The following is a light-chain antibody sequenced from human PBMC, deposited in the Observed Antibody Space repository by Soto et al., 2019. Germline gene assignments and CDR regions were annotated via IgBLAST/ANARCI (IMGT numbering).Light chain of an antibody. Sequence: EIVLTQSPGILSLSPGERATLSCRASQSVSNDFLAWYQQKPGQAPRLLVYGVSSRATDVPDRFSGSGSGTDFTLTISSLQSEDFVVYYCQQYNNWPPITFGQGTRLEIK. CDR1: QSVSNDF. CDR3: QQYNNWPPIT. CDR2: GVS. V-gene: IGKV3-20*01. J-gene: IGKJ5*01.